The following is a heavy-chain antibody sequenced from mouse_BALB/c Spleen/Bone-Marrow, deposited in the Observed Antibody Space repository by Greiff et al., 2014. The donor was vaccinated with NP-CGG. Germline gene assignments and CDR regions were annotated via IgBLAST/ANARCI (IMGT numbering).Heavy chain of an antibody. CDR1: GFTFSSYD. J-gene: IGHJ3*01. V-gene: IGHV5-6*01. CDR2: IGSGGSYT. CDR3: SRLSYDYDGAWFAY. Sequence: VQLKDSGGDLVRPGGSLKLSCAASGFTFSSYDMSWVRQTPDKRLECVATIGSGGSYTYYPDSVKGRFTISRDNAKNTLYLQMSSLKSEDTAMYYCSRLSYDYDGAWFAYWGQGTLVTVSA. D-gene: IGHD2-4*01.